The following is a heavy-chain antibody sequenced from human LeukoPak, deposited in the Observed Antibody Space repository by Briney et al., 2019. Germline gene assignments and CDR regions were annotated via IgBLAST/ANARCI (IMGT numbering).Heavy chain of an antibody. V-gene: IGHV7-4-1*02. J-gene: IGHJ3*02. CDR3: ARVGSKSGLLISAFDI. CDR2: INTNTGNP. CDR1: GYTFTSYA. D-gene: IGHD3-16*01. Sequence: GASVKVSCKASGYTFTSYAMNWVRQAPGQGLEWMGWINTNTGNPTYAQGFTGRFVFSLDTSVSTAYLQISSLKAEDTAVYYCARVGSKSGLLISAFDIWGQGTMVTVSS.